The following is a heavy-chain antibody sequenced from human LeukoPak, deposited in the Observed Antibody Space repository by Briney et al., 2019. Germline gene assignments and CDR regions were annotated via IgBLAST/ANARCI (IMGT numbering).Heavy chain of an antibody. V-gene: IGHV3-13*04. D-gene: IGHD3-10*01. CDR1: GFTLSSYD. CDR3: ARGRGWGTFDI. J-gene: IGHJ3*02. CDR2: IGTAGDT. Sequence: SGGSLRLSCAASGFTLSSYDMHWVRQGTGKGLEWVSAIGTAGDTYYPGSVKGRFTTSRENAKNSLYLQMNSLRVGDTAVYYCARGRGWGTFDIWGQGTMVTVSS.